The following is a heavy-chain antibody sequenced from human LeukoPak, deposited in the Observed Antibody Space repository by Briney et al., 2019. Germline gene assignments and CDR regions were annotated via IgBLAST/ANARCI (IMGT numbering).Heavy chain of an antibody. D-gene: IGHD2-15*01. Sequence: SETLSLTCTVSGGSISSYYWSWLRQPPGKGLEWIGYIYYSGSTNYNPSLKSRVTISVDTSKNQFSLRLSSVTAADTAVYYWARGCLRVAFHDYWGEGTLVTVSS. J-gene: IGHJ4*02. CDR1: GGSISSYY. CDR2: IYYSGST. CDR3: ARGCLRVAFHDY. V-gene: IGHV4-59*01.